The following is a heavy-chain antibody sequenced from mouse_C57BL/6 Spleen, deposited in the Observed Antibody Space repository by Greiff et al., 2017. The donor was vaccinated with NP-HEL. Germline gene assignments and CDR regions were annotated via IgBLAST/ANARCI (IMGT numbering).Heavy chain of an antibody. J-gene: IGHJ2*01. CDR1: GFTFSDYY. CDR3: AREEDYFDY. CDR2: INYDGSST. V-gene: IGHV5-16*01. Sequence: VQLKESEGGLVQPGSSMKLSCTASGFTFSDYYMAWVRQVPEKGLEWVANINYDGSSTYYLDSLKSRFIISRDNAKNILYLQMSSLKSEDTATYYCAREEDYFDYWGQGTTLTVSS.